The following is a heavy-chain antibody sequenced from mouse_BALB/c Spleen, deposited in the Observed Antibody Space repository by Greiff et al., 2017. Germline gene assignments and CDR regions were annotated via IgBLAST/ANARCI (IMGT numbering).Heavy chain of an antibody. V-gene: IGHV6-6*02. J-gene: IGHJ3*01. CDR1: GFTFSNYW. Sequence: EVMLVESGGGLVQPGGSMKLSCVASGFTFSNYWMNWVRQSPEKGLEWVAEIRLKSNNYATHYAESVKGRFTISRDDSKSSVYLQMNNLRAEDTGIYYCYTTAPWFAYWGQGTLVTVSA. CDR3: YTTAPWFAY. CDR2: IRLKSNNYAT.